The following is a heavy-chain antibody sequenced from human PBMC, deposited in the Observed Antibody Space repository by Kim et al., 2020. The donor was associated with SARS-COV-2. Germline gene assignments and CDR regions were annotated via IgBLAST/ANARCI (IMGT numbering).Heavy chain of an antibody. V-gene: IGHV4-39*01. CDR3: ARHVIRQNNNGHYLDYVDWFDP. Sequence: SETLSLTCIVSGDSISNPSYYWGWIRQPPGKGLEWIGSVYYSGSTKHNPSLKSRITISVDTSKNLFSLNLRSVTAADTAVYYCARHVIRQNNNGHYLDYVDWFDPWGQGTLVTVSS. J-gene: IGHJ5*02. D-gene: IGHD3-3*01. CDR1: GDSISNPSYY. CDR2: VYYSGST.